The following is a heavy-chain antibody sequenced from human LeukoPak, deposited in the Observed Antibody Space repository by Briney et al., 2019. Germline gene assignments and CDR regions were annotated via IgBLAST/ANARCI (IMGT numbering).Heavy chain of an antibody. CDR1: GFTFSSYA. J-gene: IGHJ4*02. Sequence: GGSLRLSCAASGFTFSSYAMHWVRQAPGKGLEWVAVISYDGSNKYYADSVKGRFTISRDNSKNTLYLQMNSLRAEDTAVYYCARDRPYYYDSGGYFLFDYWGQGTLVTVSS. D-gene: IGHD3-22*01. V-gene: IGHV3-30-3*01. CDR3: ARDRPYYYDSGGYFLFDY. CDR2: ISYDGSNK.